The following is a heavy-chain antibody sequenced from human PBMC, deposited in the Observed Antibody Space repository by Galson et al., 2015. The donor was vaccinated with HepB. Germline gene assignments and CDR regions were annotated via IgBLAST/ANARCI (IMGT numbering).Heavy chain of an antibody. V-gene: IGHV3-48*01. J-gene: IGHJ4*02. D-gene: IGHD3-3*01. CDR2: ISSSSSTI. CDR1: GFTFSSYS. Sequence: SLRLSCAASGFTFSSYSMNWVRQAPGKGLEWVSYISSSSSTIYYADSVKGRFTISRDNAKNSLYLQMNSLRAEDTAVYYCARCPYDFWSGYYYFDYWGQGTLSPSPQ. CDR3: ARCPYDFWSGYYYFDY.